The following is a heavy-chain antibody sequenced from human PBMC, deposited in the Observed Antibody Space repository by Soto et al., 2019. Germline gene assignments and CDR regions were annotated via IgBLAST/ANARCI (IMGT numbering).Heavy chain of an antibody. V-gene: IGHV4-59*07. J-gene: IGHJ4*02. CDR2: IYHSGGT. CDR3: ARVRVDADDLFYFDS. CDR1: GGSIDDYY. Sequence: QVQLQESGPGLVAPSDTLSLTCSVSGGSIDDYYWSWIRQPPGKGLEGVAFIYHSGGTDYSPSLQSRVSLSVDTSKNQFSLRLTSVTAADTAVYYCARVRVDADDLFYFDSWGEGTLVTVSS. D-gene: IGHD3-3*01.